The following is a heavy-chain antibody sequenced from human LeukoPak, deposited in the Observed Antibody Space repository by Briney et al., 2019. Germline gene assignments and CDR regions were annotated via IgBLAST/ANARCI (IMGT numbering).Heavy chain of an antibody. CDR2: INHSGST. J-gene: IGHJ5*02. V-gene: IGHV4-34*01. D-gene: IGHD2-2*01. CDR1: GGSFSGYY. CDR3: ARDRMWDCSSTSCYPGWFDP. Sequence: SETLSLTCAVYGGSFSGYYWSWIRQPPGKGLEWIGEINHSGSTNYNPSLKSRVTISVDTSKNQFSLKLSSVTAADTAVYYCARDRMWDCSSTSCYPGWFDPWGQGTLVTVSS.